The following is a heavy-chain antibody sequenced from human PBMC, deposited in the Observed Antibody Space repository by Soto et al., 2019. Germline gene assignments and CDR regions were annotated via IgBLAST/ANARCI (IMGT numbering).Heavy chain of an antibody. CDR3: VSQRTNVPTQAYFDY. D-gene: IGHD2-8*01. CDR2: VYYRGRS. J-gene: IGHJ4*02. Sequence: XETLSLTCTVSGGSFTNSSYYGGWIRQSPGKGLEWIGSVYYRGRSYSKSSVKSRVTISVDTSKNRFSLSLNSVTASDTAVYFCVSQRTNVPTQAYFDYWGPGALVTVSS. V-gene: IGHV4-39*01. CDR1: GGSFTNSSYY.